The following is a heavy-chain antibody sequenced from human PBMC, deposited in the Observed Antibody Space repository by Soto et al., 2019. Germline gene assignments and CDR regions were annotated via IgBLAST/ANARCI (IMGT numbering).Heavy chain of an antibody. CDR1: GGSVSSGSYY. D-gene: IGHD4-17*01. J-gene: IGHJ4*02. Sequence: SETLSLTCTVSGGSVSSGSYYWSWIRQPPGKGLEWIGYIYYSGSTNYNPSLKSRVTISVDTSKNQFSLKLSSVTAADTAVYYYARFLDYGDLLRYFDYWGQGTLVTVSS. CDR3: ARFLDYGDLLRYFDY. CDR2: IYYSGST. V-gene: IGHV4-61*01.